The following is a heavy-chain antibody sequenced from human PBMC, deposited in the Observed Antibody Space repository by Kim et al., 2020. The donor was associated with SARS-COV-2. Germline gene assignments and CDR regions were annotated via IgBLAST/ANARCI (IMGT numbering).Heavy chain of an antibody. CDR2: IFHTGSA. Sequence: SETLSLTCTVSGDSISGSSYYWGWIRQPPGKGLEWIGYIFHTGSASYNPSLKSRVTISVDTSKNQFSLKVYSVTAADTAVYYCARRSDGDHWGQGTLVTVSS. CDR1: GDSISGSSYY. J-gene: IGHJ4*02. CDR3: ARRSDGDH. D-gene: IGHD1-26*01. V-gene: IGHV4-39*01.